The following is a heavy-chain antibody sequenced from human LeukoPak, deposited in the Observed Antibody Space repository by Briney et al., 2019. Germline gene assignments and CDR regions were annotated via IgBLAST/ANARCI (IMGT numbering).Heavy chain of an antibody. D-gene: IGHD1-26*01. CDR1: GSSISSYY. J-gene: IGHJ3*02. Sequence: SETLSLTCTVSGSSISSYYWSWIRQPPGKGLEWSAYIYYSENTNYNPSLRSRVTISVDTSKNQFSLKLSSVTAADTAVYYCARGGLVGATPHSHDAFDIWGQGTMVTVSS. V-gene: IGHV4-59*01. CDR3: ARGGLVGATPHSHDAFDI. CDR2: IYYSENT.